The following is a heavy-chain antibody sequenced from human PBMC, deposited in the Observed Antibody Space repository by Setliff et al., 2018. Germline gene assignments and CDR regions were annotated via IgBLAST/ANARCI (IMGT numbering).Heavy chain of an antibody. D-gene: IGHD6-25*01. Sequence: GGSLRLSCTASGFTFRKHALAWVRQASGKGLQWVSSISPDSYYIYYADSIKGRFTISRDNAKSSLYLQMNSLRAEDTAVFYCARSPANGGHDAFDIWGQGTMVTVSS. CDR2: ISPDSYYI. CDR1: GFTFRKHA. J-gene: IGHJ3*02. CDR3: ARSPANGGHDAFDI. V-gene: IGHV3-21*03.